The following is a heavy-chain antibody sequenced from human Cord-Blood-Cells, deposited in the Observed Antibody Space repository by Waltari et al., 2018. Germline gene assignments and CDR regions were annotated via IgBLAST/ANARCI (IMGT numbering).Heavy chain of an antibody. J-gene: IGHJ6*02. CDR2: INHSGST. CDR1: GGSFSGYY. Sequence: QVQLQQWGAGLLKPSETLSLTCAVYGGSFSGYYWSWIRQPPGKGLEWIGEINHSGSTNYNPSLKSRVTISVDTSKNQFSLKLSSVTAADTAVYYCAREVGGSGSYYYYYGMDVWGQGTTVTVSS. V-gene: IGHV4-34*01. D-gene: IGHD3-10*01. CDR3: AREVGGSGSYYYYYGMDV.